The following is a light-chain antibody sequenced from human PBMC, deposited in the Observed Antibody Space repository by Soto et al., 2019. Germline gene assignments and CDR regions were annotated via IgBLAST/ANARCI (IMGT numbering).Light chain of an antibody. J-gene: IGLJ1*01. Sequence: QSVLTLPASLSGSPGQSITISCTGTSSDVGGYNYVSWYQQHPGKAPKLMIYEVSNRPSGVSNRFSGSKSGNTASLTISGLQAEDEADYYCSSYTSSSTYVFGTGTKVTVL. V-gene: IGLV2-14*01. CDR1: SSDVGGYNY. CDR3: SSYTSSSTYV. CDR2: EVS.